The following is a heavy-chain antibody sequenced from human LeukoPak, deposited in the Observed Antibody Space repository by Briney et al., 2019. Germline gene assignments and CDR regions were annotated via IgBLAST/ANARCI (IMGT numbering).Heavy chain of an antibody. CDR2: INPNSSVT. CDR3: ARERGGNSPFDS. D-gene: IGHD4-23*01. V-gene: IGHV1-2*02. J-gene: IGHJ4*02. Sequence: ASVKVSCKASGYTFTGYYMHWVRQAPGQGLEWMGWINPNSSVTNYAQRFQGRVTMTRDTSISAAYMELRWLTSDDTAVYYCARERGGNSPFDSWGQGTLVTVSS. CDR1: GYTFTGYY.